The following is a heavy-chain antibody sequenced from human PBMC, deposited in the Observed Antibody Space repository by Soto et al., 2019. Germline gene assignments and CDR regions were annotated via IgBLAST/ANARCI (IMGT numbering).Heavy chain of an antibody. V-gene: IGHV4-59*01. J-gene: IGHJ4*02. CDR2: IYYSGST. CDR1: GGSISSYY. CDR3: ARADDSGSYFY. Sequence: QVQLQESGPGLVKPSETLSLTCTVSGGSISSYYWSWIRQPPGKGLEWIGYIYYSGSTNYNPSLKSRVTISVDTSKNQFSLKLSSVTAADTAVYYCARADDSGSYFYWGQGTLVTVSS. D-gene: IGHD1-26*01.